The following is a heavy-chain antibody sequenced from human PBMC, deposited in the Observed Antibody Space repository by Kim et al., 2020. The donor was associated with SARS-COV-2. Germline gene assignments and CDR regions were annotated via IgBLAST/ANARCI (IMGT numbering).Heavy chain of an antibody. Sequence: VKVSCKASGYTFTSYAMHWVRQAPGQRLEWMGWINAGNGNTKYSQKFQGRVTITRDTSASTAYMELSSLRSEDTAVYYCAYTRIWFGELLMSDYWGQGTLVTVSS. CDR2: INAGNGNT. V-gene: IGHV1-3*01. CDR3: AYTRIWFGELLMSDY. J-gene: IGHJ4*02. CDR1: GYTFTSYA. D-gene: IGHD3-10*01.